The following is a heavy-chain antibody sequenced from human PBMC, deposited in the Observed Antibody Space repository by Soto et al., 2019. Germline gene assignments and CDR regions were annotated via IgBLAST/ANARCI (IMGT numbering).Heavy chain of an antibody. CDR2: ISYDGSNK. CDR3: AKDSFYMGYGDAGDY. V-gene: IGHV3-30*18. D-gene: IGHD5-18*01. CDR1: GFTFSSYG. Sequence: QVQLVESGGGVVQPGSSLRLSCAASGFTFSSYGMHWVRQAPGKGLEWVAVISYDGSNKYYADSVKGRFTISRDNSKNTLYLQMNSLRAGDTAVYYCAKDSFYMGYGDAGDYWGQGTLFTVSS. J-gene: IGHJ4*02.